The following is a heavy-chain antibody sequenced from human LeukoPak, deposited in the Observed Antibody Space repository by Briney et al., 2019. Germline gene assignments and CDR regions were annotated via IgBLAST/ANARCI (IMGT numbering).Heavy chain of an antibody. Sequence: PGGSLRLSCAASAFNFNNYAMHWVRQAPGKGLEWVALIRFDGSNKFYADSVKGRFTISRDNSKNTLYLQMNSLRAEDTAVYYCAKARTHDYTNYNYWGQGTLVTVSS. CDR2: IRFDGSNK. D-gene: IGHD4-11*01. J-gene: IGHJ4*02. CDR1: AFNFNNYA. CDR3: AKARTHDYTNYNY. V-gene: IGHV3-30*02.